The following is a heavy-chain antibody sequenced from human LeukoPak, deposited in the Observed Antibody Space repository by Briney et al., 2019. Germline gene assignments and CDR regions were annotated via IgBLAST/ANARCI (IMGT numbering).Heavy chain of an antibody. V-gene: IGHV1-8*01. CDR3: ARGTPYYDILTGYYSY. CDR2: MNPNSGNT. Sequence: ASVKVSCKASGYTFTSYDINWVRQATGQGLEWMGWMNPNSGNTGYAQKFQGRVTMTRNTSISTAYMELSSLRSEDTAVYYCARGTPYYDILTGYYSYWGQGTLVTVSS. D-gene: IGHD3-9*01. J-gene: IGHJ4*02. CDR1: GYTFTSYD.